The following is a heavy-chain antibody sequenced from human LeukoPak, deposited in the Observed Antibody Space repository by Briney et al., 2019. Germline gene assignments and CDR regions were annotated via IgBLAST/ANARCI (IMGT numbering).Heavy chain of an antibody. D-gene: IGHD2-2*01. CDR3: ARDGDCSSTSCYSPFYYMDV. CDR2: ISYDGSNK. V-gene: IGHV3-30-3*01. CDR1: GFTFSSYA. J-gene: IGHJ6*03. Sequence: GGSLRLSCAASGFTFSSYAMRWVRQAPGKGLEWVAVISYDGSNKYYADSVKGRFTISRDNSKNTLYLQMNSLRAEDTAVYYCARDGDCSSTSCYSPFYYMDVWGKGTTVTVSS.